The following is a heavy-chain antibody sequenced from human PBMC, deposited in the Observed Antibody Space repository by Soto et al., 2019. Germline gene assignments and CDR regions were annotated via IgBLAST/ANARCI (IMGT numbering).Heavy chain of an antibody. CDR3: ARDTEPRIAAARKNYYCMDV. CDR1: GYTFTSYY. CDR2: INPSGGST. Sequence: ASVKVSCKASGYTFTSYYMHWVRQAPGQGLEWMGIINPSGGSTSYAQKFQGRVTMTRDTSTSTVYMELSSLRSEDTAVYYCARDTEPRIAAARKNYYCMDVWDPATTVTVSS. V-gene: IGHV1-46*01. D-gene: IGHD6-13*01. J-gene: IGHJ6*02.